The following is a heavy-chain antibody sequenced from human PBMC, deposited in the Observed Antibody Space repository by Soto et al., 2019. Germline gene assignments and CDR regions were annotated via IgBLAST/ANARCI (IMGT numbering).Heavy chain of an antibody. CDR2: ISSSGSTI. CDR3: ARVNSSSSLCFDP. Sequence: PGRSLRLSCPASGFPFRDYCMSWIRQSPGKGLEWVSYISSSGSTIYYADSVKGRFTISRDNAKNTLYLQMNSLRAEDTAVYYCARVNSSSSLCFDPWGQGTQVTVSS. J-gene: IGHJ5*02. V-gene: IGHV3-11*01. D-gene: IGHD6-6*01. CDR1: GFPFRDYC.